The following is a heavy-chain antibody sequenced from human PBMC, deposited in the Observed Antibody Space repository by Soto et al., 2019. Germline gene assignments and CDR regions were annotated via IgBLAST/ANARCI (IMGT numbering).Heavy chain of an antibody. V-gene: IGHV1-3*01. Sequence: ASVKVSCKASGYTFTSYAMHWVRQAPGQRLEWMGWINAGIGNTKYSQKFQGRVTITRDTSASTAYMDLSSLRSEDTAVYFCAREYCSGGSCYSYFDYWGQGTLVTVSS. CDR3: AREYCSGGSCYSYFDY. CDR1: GYTFTSYA. CDR2: INAGIGNT. J-gene: IGHJ4*02. D-gene: IGHD2-15*01.